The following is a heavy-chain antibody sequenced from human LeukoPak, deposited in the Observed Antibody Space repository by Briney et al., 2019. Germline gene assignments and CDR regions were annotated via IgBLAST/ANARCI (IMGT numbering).Heavy chain of an antibody. CDR1: GFIFSTYG. D-gene: IGHD1-26*01. CDR2: IWFDGSDK. CDR3: ARARANSGSYYHY. V-gene: IGHV3-33*01. Sequence: GGSLRLSCAASGFIFSTYGMHWVRQAPGKGLEWVAAIWFDGSDKYYADSVKGRFTVSRDNTKNTLYLQMNSLRAEDTAVYYCARARANSGSYYHYWGQGTVVTVSS. J-gene: IGHJ4*02.